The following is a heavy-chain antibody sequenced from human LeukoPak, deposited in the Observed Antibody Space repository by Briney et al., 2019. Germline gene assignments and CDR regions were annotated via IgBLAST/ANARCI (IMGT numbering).Heavy chain of an antibody. CDR1: GVSISSYF. CDR2: VYDSGST. V-gene: IGHV4-59*01. Sequence: SETLSLTCTVSGVSISSYFLSWIRQPPGXGLEWMGDVYDSGSTNYNPSLKTRVTISVDTSKKQFSLKLSLATAADTAVYYCARVLDLSKRGLDAFDIWGQGTMVTVSS. D-gene: IGHD3-16*01. J-gene: IGHJ3*02. CDR3: ARVLDLSKRGLDAFDI.